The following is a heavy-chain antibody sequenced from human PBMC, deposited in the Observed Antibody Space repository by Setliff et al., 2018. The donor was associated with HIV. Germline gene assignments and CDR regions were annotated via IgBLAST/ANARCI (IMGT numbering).Heavy chain of an antibody. J-gene: IGHJ4*02. Sequence: PGGSLRLSCVASGFTFSSYEMNWVRQAPGKGLEWLSYISSSGSTIYYADSVKGRFTVSRDNAKNSLYLQMNSLRAEDTAVYYCAKDRSGSYSFARDWGQGTLVTVSS. CDR1: GFTFSSYE. CDR2: ISSSGSTI. V-gene: IGHV3-48*03. D-gene: IGHD1-26*01. CDR3: AKDRSGSYSFARD.